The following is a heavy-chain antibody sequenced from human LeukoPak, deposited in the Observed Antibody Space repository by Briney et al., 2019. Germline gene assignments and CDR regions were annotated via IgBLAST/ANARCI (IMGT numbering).Heavy chain of an antibody. CDR3: AKAEYNSGWFSEFDY. CDR2: ISYDGSNK. Sequence: GGSLRLSCAASGFTFSSYGMHWVRQAPGKGLEWVAVISYDGSNKYYADSVKGRFTISRDNSKNTLYLQMNSLRAEDTAVYYCAKAEYNSGWFSEFDYWGQGTLVTVSS. J-gene: IGHJ4*02. D-gene: IGHD6-19*01. V-gene: IGHV3-30*18. CDR1: GFTFSSYG.